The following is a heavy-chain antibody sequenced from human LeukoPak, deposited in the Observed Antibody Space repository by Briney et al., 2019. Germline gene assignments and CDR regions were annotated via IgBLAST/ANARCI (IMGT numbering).Heavy chain of an antibody. CDR2: IYYSGST. V-gene: IGHV4-38-2*01. J-gene: IGHJ5*02. CDR3: ASICSGGSCHSGHRWFDP. Sequence: GSLRLSCAASGFTFSSYAMHWIRQPPGKGLEWIGSIYYSGSTYYNPSLKSRVTISVDTSKNQFSLKLRSVTAADTAVYYCASICSGGSCHSGHRWFDPWGQGTLVTVSS. D-gene: IGHD2-15*01. CDR1: GFTFSSYA.